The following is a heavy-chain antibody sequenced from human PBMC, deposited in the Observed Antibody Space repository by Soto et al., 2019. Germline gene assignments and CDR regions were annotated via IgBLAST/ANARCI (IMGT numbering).Heavy chain of an antibody. CDR2: MNPNSGNT. V-gene: IGHV1-8*01. J-gene: IGHJ6*02. Sequence: ASVKVSCKASGYTFTSYEINWVRQATGQGLEWMGWMNPNSGNTGYAQTFQGRVTMTRNTSISTAYMELSSLRSEDTAVYYCATNYYYCDSMDVWGQGSTGTVSS. CDR1: GYTFTSYE. CDR3: ATNYYYCDSMDV.